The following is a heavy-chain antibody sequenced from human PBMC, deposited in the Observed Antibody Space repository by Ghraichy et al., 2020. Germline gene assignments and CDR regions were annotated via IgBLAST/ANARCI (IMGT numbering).Heavy chain of an antibody. CDR3: ATLPGGYSYSYRDY. CDR2: INHSGST. D-gene: IGHD5-18*01. CDR1: GGSFSGYY. V-gene: IGHV4-34*01. J-gene: IGHJ4*02. Sequence: SETLSLTCAVYGGSFSGYYWSWIRQPPGKGLEWIGEINHSGSTNYNPSLKSRVTISVDTSKNQFSLKLSSVTAADTAVYYCATLPGGYSYSYRDYWGQGTLVTVSS.